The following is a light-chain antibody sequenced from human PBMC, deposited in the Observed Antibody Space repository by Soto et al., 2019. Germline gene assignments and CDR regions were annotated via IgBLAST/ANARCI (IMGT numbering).Light chain of an antibody. V-gene: IGKV3-20*01. CDR2: DTS. CDR1: QTLSNSF. Sequence: EIVLTQSPGTLSLSPGERAPLSCRASQTLSNSFIAWYQQKPGQAPRLLIYDTSSRATGVPDRYSASGSGTDFTLTISRLETEEFAVFVCQQYGTSEIIVGQGPRLGIK. CDR3: QQYGTSEII. J-gene: IGKJ5*01.